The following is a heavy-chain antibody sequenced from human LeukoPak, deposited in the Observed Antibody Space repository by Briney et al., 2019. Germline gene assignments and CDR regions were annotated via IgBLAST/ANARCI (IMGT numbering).Heavy chain of an antibody. J-gene: IGHJ4*02. V-gene: IGHV3-7*01. CDR3: ARDAIVGARGLGFDY. CDR1: GFTFSCYW. Sequence: AGSLSLSCAASGFTFSCYWMSWVRQAPRKGLEWVANIKQDGSEKYYVDYGKGRFTISRDNAKNSVYLQKNSLRAEDTAVYYCARDAIVGARGLGFDYWGQGALVTVSS. CDR2: IKQDGSEK. D-gene: IGHD1-26*01.